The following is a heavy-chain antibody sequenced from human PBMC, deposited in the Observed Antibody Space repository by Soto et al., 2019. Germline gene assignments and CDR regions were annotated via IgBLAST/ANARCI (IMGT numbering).Heavy chain of an antibody. D-gene: IGHD3-22*01. CDR1: GGTFSSYA. CDR3: ARDVSYYDSSGYNWFDP. Sequence: GASVKVSCKASGGTFSSYAISWVRQAPGQGLEWMGGIIPIFGTANYAQKFQGRVTITADESTSTAYMELSSLRSEDTAVYYCARDVSYYDSSGYNWFDPWGQGTLVTVSS. J-gene: IGHJ5*02. CDR2: IIPIFGTA. V-gene: IGHV1-69*13.